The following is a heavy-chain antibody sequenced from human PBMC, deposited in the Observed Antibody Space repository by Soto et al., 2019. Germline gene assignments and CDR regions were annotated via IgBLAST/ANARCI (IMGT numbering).Heavy chain of an antibody. Sequence: PSETLSLTCAACGGSFSGYYWSWIRQPPGKGLEWIGEINHSGSTNYNPSLKSRVTISVDTSKNQFSLKLSSVTAADTAVYYCARGHALHMTTVAECVVAFHIWGQGSMVT. V-gene: IGHV4-34*01. CDR1: GGSFSGYY. J-gene: IGHJ3*02. CDR2: INHSGST. D-gene: IGHD4-17*01. CDR3: ARGHALHMTTVAECVVAFHI.